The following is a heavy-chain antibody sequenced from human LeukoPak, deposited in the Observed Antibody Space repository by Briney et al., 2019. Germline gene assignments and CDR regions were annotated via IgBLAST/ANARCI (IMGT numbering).Heavy chain of an antibody. CDR3: AKGDGSGIVYYYMDV. J-gene: IGHJ6*03. D-gene: IGHD3-10*01. CDR2: ISSSSSYI. Sequence: GGSLRLSCAASGFTFSSYSMNWVRQAPGKGLEWVSSISSSSSYIYYADSVKGRFTISRDNSKNTLYLQMNSLRAEDTAVYYCAKGDGSGIVYYYMDVWGKGTTVTVSS. V-gene: IGHV3-21*01. CDR1: GFTFSSYS.